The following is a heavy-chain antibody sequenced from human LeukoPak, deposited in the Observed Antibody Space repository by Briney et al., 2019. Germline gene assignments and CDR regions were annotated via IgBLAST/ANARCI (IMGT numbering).Heavy chain of an antibody. CDR1: GYTFTGYY. D-gene: IGHD3-10*01. Sequence: ASVKVSCKASGYTFTGYYVHWVRQAPGQGLEWMGWINPNSGGTNYAQKFQGRVTMTRDTSISKAYMELSRLRSDDTAVYYCARDRATMVRGVIHLFDYWGQGTLVTVSS. V-gene: IGHV1-2*02. CDR3: ARDRATMVRGVIHLFDY. J-gene: IGHJ4*02. CDR2: INPNSGGT.